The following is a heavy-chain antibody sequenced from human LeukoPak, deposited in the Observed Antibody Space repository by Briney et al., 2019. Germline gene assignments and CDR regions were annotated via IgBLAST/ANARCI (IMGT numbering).Heavy chain of an antibody. CDR2: INHSGST. D-gene: IGHD1-26*01. CDR1: GGPFSGYY. J-gene: IGHJ6*03. Sequence: SETLSLTYAVYGGPFSGYYWGWIRQPPGKGLEWIGEINHSGSTNYNPSLKSRVTISLETPKNQFYLKLSSVTAADTAVYYCARGQEWELPQHYYYYMYVWSEGTTVTVSS. CDR3: ARGQEWELPQHYYYYMYV. V-gene: IGHV4-34*01.